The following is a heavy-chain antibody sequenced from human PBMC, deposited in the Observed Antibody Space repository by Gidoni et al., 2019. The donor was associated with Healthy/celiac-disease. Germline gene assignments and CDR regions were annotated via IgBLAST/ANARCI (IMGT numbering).Heavy chain of an antibody. V-gene: IGHV4-31*03. CDR1: GGSISSGGYY. J-gene: IGHJ4*02. CDR3: ARDGHGRYGSLNFDY. CDR2: TYYSGST. Sequence: QVQLQESGPGLVKPSQTLSLTCPVPGGSISSGGYYWSWIRQNPGKGLEWIGYTYYSGSTYYNPSLKSRVTISVDTSKNQFSLKLSSVTAADTAVYYCARDGHGRYGSLNFDYWGQGTLVTVSS. D-gene: IGHD2-15*01.